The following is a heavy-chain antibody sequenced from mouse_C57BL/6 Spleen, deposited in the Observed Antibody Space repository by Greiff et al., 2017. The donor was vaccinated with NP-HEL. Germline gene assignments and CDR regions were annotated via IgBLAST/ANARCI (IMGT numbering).Heavy chain of an antibody. CDR1: GFTFSNYW. D-gene: IGHD3-2*02. V-gene: IGHV6-3*01. CDR2: IRLKSDNYAT. CDR3: TRTAQGFDY. J-gene: IGHJ2*01. Sequence: EVHLVESGGGLVQPGGSMKLSCVASGFTFSNYWMNWVRQSPEKGLEWVAQIRLKSDNYATHYAESVKGRFTISRDDSKSSVYLQMNNLRAEDTGIYYCTRTAQGFDYWGQGTTLTVSS.